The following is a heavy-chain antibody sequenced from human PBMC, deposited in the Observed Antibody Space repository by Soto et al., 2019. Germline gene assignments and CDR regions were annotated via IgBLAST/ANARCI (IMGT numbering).Heavy chain of an antibody. J-gene: IGHJ5*02. CDR2: INTYNGNT. V-gene: IGHV1-18*01. CDR1: GYTFTNYG. Sequence: GASVKVSCKASGYTFTNYGISWVRQAPGQGLEWMGWINTYNGNTNHAQKLQGRVTMTTDTSTSTAYMELRSLRSDDTAVYYCARFSGYSSGWYNRNWFDPSGQGTLVTVST. CDR3: ARFSGYSSGWYNRNWFDP. D-gene: IGHD6-19*01.